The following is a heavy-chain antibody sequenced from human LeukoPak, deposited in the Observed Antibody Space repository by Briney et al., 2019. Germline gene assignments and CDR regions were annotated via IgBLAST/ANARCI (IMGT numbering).Heavy chain of an antibody. J-gene: IGHJ5*02. CDR1: GYTFTSYA. D-gene: IGHD2-15*01. V-gene: IGHV1-3*01. CDR3: ARDRGFFSGGSGPGCSDP. Sequence: APVKVSCKASGYTFTSYAMHWVRQAPGQRLEWMGWINAGNGNTKYSQKFQGRVTITRDTSASTAYMELSSLRSEDTAVYYCARDRGFFSGGSGPGCSDPWGRGTRATVPP. CDR2: INAGNGNT.